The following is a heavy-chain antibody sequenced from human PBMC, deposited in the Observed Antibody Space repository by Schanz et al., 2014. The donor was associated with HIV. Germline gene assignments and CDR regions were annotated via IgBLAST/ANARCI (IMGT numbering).Heavy chain of an antibody. Sequence: QVQLVESGGGVVQPGRSLRLSCAASEFIFSSYAMHWVRQAPGKGLEWVAAISYDGSNKYYAESVKGRFAISRDNSKNTLYLQVNSLRAEDTAVYYCARGGIWEWDQPDFDYGGQGTLVTVS. CDR1: EFIFSSYA. V-gene: IGHV3-30*09. D-gene: IGHD2-15*01. J-gene: IGHJ4*02. CDR3: ARGGIWEWDQPDFDY. CDR2: ISYDGSNK.